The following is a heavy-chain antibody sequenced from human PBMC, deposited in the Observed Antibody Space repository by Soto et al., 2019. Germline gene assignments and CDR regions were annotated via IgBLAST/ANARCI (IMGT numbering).Heavy chain of an antibody. CDR1: GYTFTSYG. J-gene: IGHJ5*02. V-gene: IGHV1-18*01. CDR2: ISAYNGNT. Sequence: QVQLVQSGGEVKKPGASVKVSCKASGYTFTSYGISWVRQAPGQGLEWMGRISAYNGNTNYAQKLQGRVTMTTDTSTSTVYMELRSLRSDDTVVYYFARVVGALGHWFDPWGQGNLVTVSS. CDR3: ARVVGALGHWFDP. D-gene: IGHD1-26*01.